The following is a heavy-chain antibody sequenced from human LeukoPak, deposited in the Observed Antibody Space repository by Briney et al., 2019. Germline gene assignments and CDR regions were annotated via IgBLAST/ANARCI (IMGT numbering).Heavy chain of an antibody. CDR2: ISGSGGST. CDR1: GFTFSSYA. V-gene: IGHV3-23*01. J-gene: IGHJ4*02. D-gene: IGHD2/OR15-2a*01. Sequence: GGSLRLSCAASGFTFSSYAMSWVRQAPGKGLEWVSGISGSGGSTYYADSVKGRFTISRDNSKNTLYLQMNSLRAEDTAVYYCATPLLSRGPNPKNDYWGQGTLVTVSS. CDR3: ATPLLSRGPNPKNDY.